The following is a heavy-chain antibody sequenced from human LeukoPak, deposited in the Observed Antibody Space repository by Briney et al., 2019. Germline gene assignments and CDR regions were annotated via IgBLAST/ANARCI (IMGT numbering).Heavy chain of an antibody. J-gene: IGHJ6*03. V-gene: IGHV3-48*03. CDR2: ISSSGSTI. CDR3: ARHYGDYYYYYYYMDV. D-gene: IGHD4-17*01. CDR1: GFTFSNYE. Sequence: PGGSLRLSCAASGFTFSNYEMNWVRQAPGKGLEWVSYISSSGSTIYYADSVKGRFTISRDNAKNSLYLRMNSLRAEDTALYYCARHYGDYYYYYYYMDVWGKGTTVTVSS.